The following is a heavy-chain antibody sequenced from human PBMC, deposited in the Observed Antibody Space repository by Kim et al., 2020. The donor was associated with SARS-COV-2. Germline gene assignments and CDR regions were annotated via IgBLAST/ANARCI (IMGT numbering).Heavy chain of an antibody. D-gene: IGHD6-19*01. V-gene: IGHV3-74*01. CDR3: ASLPVAASGYYYGMDV. J-gene: IGHJ6*02. CDR1: GFTFSSYW. CDR2: INSDGSST. Sequence: GGSLRLSCAASGFTFSSYWMHWVRQAPGKGLIWVSRINSDGSSTNYADSVKGRFTISRDNAKNTLYLQMNSLRDDDTAVYYCASLPVAASGYYYGMDVWGQGTMVTVSS.